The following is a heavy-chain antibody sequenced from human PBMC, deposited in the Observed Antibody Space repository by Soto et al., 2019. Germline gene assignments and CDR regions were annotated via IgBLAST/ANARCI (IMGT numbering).Heavy chain of an antibody. CDR1: GFSLTTSGVG. CDR2: IYWDDDK. D-gene: IGHD3-3*01. J-gene: IGHJ4*02. V-gene: IGHV2-5*02. CDR3: AHRVLRTVFGLVTTTAIYFDF. Sequence: QITLNESGPTQVNPRQTLTLTCTFSGFSLTTSGVGVGWIRQSPGKAPEWLALIYWDDDKRYSPSLKSRLNIPKDTSKNPVVLTMAHLDPADTATYYCAHRVLRTVFGLVTTTAIYFDFWGQGTPVAVSS.